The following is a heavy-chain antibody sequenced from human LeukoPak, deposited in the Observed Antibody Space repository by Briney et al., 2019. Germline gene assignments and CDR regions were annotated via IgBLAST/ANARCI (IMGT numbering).Heavy chain of an antibody. CDR1: GFTFGSYW. D-gene: IGHD2-15*01. Sequence: GGSLRLTCAASGFTFGSYWMHWVRQAPGEGLVWVSRINSDGSSTHYADSVKGRFTISRDNAKNTLYLQMNSLSAEDTAVYYCARDFCSAGSCYPDNWGQGTLVTVSS. J-gene: IGHJ4*02. CDR3: ARDFCSAGSCYPDN. CDR2: INSDGSST. V-gene: IGHV3-74*01.